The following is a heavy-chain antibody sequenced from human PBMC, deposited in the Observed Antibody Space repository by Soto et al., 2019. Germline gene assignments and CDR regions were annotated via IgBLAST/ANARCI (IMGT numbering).Heavy chain of an antibody. Sequence: GGSLRLCCAASGFTFSTYAMQWVRQAPGKGLEFVSSISSNGGTTNYAYSVKGRFTISRDNSRDTLYLQMGSLRPEDMDVYYCARDGRAINDYLGQGT. J-gene: IGHJ4*02. D-gene: IGHD1-26*01. V-gene: IGHV3-64*01. CDR3: ARDGRAINDY. CDR2: ISSNGGTT. CDR1: GFTFSTYA.